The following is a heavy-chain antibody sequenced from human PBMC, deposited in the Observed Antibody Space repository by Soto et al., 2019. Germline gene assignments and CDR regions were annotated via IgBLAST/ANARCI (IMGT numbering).Heavy chain of an antibody. J-gene: IGHJ3*02. CDR2: TNAGNGNT. CDR1: GYTFTNYA. Sequence: ASVKVSCKASGYTFTNYAMHWVRQAPGQRLEWMGWTNAGNGNTKYSQRFQGRVTITRDTSASTAYLELSSLRSEDTAVYFCASGANWVDIWGQGTMVTVSS. V-gene: IGHV1-3*01. CDR3: ASGANWVDI. D-gene: IGHD7-27*01.